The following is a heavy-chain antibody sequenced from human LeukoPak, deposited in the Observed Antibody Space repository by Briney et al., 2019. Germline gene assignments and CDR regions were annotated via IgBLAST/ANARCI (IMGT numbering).Heavy chain of an antibody. D-gene: IGHD4-17*01. CDR1: GYTLTGYY. Sequence: ASVKVSCKASGYTLTGYYMHWVRQAPGQGLEWMGWINPNSGGTNYAQKFQGRVTMTRDTSISTAYMELSRLRSDDTAVYYCARANDYGDSFDAFDIWGQGTMVTVSS. CDR3: ARANDYGDSFDAFDI. V-gene: IGHV1-2*02. CDR2: INPNSGGT. J-gene: IGHJ3*02.